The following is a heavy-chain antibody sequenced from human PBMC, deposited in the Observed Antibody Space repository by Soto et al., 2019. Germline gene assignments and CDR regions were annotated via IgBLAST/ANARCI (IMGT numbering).Heavy chain of an antibody. D-gene: IGHD4-17*01. CDR2: ISAYNGNT. Sequence: ASVKVSCKASGYTFTSYGISWVRQAPGQGLEWMGWISAYNGNTNYAQKLQGRVTMTTDTSTSTAYMELRSLRSDDTAVYYCARDWLTTELRYYYYGMDVWGQGTTVTFSS. J-gene: IGHJ6*02. CDR1: GYTFTSYG. CDR3: ARDWLTTELRYYYYGMDV. V-gene: IGHV1-18*01.